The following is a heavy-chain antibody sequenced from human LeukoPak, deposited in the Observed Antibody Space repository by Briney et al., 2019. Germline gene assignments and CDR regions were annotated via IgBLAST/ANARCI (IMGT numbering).Heavy chain of an antibody. J-gene: IGHJ4*02. CDR2: INPNSGGT. V-gene: IGHV1-2*02. D-gene: IGHD2-2*01. Sequence: ASVTVSCKASGYTFTGYYMHWVRQAPGQGLEWMGWINPNSGGTNYAQKFQGRVTMTRDTSISTAYMELSRLRSDGTAVYYCAREMEGAADIVVVPAAIDYWGQGALVTVSS. CDR1: GYTFTGYY. CDR3: AREMEGAADIVVVPAAIDY.